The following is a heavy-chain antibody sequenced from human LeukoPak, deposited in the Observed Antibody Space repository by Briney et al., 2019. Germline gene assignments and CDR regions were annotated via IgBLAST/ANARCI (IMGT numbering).Heavy chain of an antibody. J-gene: IGHJ5*02. V-gene: IGHV4-34*01. Sequence: SETLSLTCAVYGGSFSGYYWSWIRQPPGKGLEWIGEINHSGSTNYNPSLKSRVTISVDTSKNQLSLKLSSVTAADTAVYYCARGPHYYGSGSYWRVRWFDPWGQGTLVTVSS. CDR3: ARGPHYYGSGSYWRVRWFDP. D-gene: IGHD3-10*01. CDR2: INHSGST. CDR1: GGSFSGYY.